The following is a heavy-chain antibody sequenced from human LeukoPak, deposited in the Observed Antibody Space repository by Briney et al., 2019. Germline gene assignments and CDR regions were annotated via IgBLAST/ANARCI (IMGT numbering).Heavy chain of an antibody. J-gene: IGHJ6*02. D-gene: IGHD5-24*01. Sequence: PGGSLRLSCAASGFTFSSYGMHWVRQAPGKGLEWVAVISYDGSNKYYADSVKGRFTISRDNSKNTLYLQMNSLRAEDTAVYYCAKGMATIKGSYYYYGMDVWGQGTTVTVSS. V-gene: IGHV3-30*18. CDR2: ISYDGSNK. CDR1: GFTFSSYG. CDR3: AKGMATIKGSYYYYGMDV.